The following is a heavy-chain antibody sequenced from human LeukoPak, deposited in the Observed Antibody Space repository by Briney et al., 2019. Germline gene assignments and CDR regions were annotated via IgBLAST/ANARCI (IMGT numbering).Heavy chain of an antibody. CDR3: ARDVYYYDSGGFYS. Sequence: GGSLRLSCAASGFTFSTYAMHWVRQAPGKGLEWVALIPDGGSNKYYADSVKGRFTISRDNSKNTLYLQMNSLGAEDTAVYYCARDVYYYDSGGFYSWGPGTLVTVSS. J-gene: IGHJ4*02. CDR2: IPDGGSNK. V-gene: IGHV3-30*01. D-gene: IGHD3-22*01. CDR1: GFTFSTYA.